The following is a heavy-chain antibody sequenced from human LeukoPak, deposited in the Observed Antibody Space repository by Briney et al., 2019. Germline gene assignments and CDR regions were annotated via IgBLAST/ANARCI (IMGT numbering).Heavy chain of an antibody. J-gene: IGHJ4*02. D-gene: IGHD3-10*01. CDR2: IYYSGST. Sequence: SETLSLTCTVSGGSISSNSYFWGWIRQPPGKGLEWIGSIYYSGSTYYNPSLKSRVTISVDTSKNQFSLKLTSVTASDTAVYYCARHRFGGFYYFDYWGQGTLVTVSS. CDR3: ARHRFGGFYYFDY. V-gene: IGHV4-39*01. CDR1: GGSISSNSYF.